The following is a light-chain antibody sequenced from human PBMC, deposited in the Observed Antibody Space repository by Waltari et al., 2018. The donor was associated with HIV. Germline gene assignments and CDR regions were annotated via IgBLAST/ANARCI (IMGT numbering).Light chain of an antibody. J-gene: IGLJ3*02. CDR3: LLSYFGVRV. V-gene: IGLV7-46*01. Sequence: QVVVTQEPSLSVSPGGTVTVTCAPVAGTVSRNHYTHWFQLKPGQAPRTLIYDTEKRHPVTPGRFAGSLIGGRAALMLAGALPDDEADYYCLLSYFGVRVFGGGTKLTV. CDR1: AGTVSRNHY. CDR2: DTE.